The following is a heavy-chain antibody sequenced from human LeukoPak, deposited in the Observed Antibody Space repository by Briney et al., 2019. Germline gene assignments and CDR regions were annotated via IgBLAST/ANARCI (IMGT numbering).Heavy chain of an antibody. D-gene: IGHD5-12*01. CDR1: GFAFYSYS. V-gene: IGHV3-48*01. Sequence: GGSLRVSCVGTGFAFYSYSLNWIRQAPGKGLEWVSYISSSGSPKFYADSVKGRFTISRDNDKRSLSLQMTSLRAEDTAVYYCARGSGIVTIDSWGPGTVVTVSS. CDR2: ISSSGSPK. CDR3: ARGSGIVTIDS. J-gene: IGHJ4*02.